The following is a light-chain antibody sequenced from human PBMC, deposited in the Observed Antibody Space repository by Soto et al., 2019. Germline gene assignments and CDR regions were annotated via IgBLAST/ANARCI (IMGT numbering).Light chain of an antibody. CDR2: GAS. CDR3: QQYNNWPRT. J-gene: IGKJ1*01. CDR1: HSVISN. Sequence: EIVITQSPASLSVSKGERATLSCSASHSVISNLAWYQQTPGQAPMLLIYGASTRATGIPARFSGSGSGTEFTLTISSLQSEDFAVYYCQQYNNWPRTFGQGTKV. V-gene: IGKV3-15*01.